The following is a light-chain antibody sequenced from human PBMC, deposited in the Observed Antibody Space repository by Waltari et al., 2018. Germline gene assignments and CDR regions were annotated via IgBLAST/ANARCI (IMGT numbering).Light chain of an antibody. CDR1: QSVSGSY. Sequence: VLTHSPGTLSLSPWERATLSCRASQSVSGSYLAWLQQKPGQAHRLLIYGASNRTTGIPDSFSVSASEEDFTLTSSTLEPKGFTLYGCQQSVTSGGTFGQGTTVEI. CDR3: QQSVTSGGT. CDR2: GAS. J-gene: IGKJ1*01. V-gene: IGKV3-20*01.